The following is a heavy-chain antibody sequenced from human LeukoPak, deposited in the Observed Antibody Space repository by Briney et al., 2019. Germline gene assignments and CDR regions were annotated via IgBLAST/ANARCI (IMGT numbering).Heavy chain of an antibody. J-gene: IGHJ4*02. V-gene: IGHV3-64*01. CDR1: GFTFSSYA. CDR2: ISSNGGST. CDR3: ARGADYDYVWGSYRYPFFDY. D-gene: IGHD3-16*02. Sequence: GGALRLSCAASGFTFSSYAMHWVRQAPGKGLEYVSAISSNGGSTYYANSVKGRFTISRDNSKNTLYLQMGSLRAEDMAVYYCARGADYDYVWGSYRYPFFDYWGQGTLVTVSS.